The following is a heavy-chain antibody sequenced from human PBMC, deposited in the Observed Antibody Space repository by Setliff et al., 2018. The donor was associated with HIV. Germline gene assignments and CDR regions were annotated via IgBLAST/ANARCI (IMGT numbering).Heavy chain of an antibody. J-gene: IGHJ3*02. CDR3: ATKAHSGYDDAFDI. CDR1: GGTFSSYA. Sequence: SVKVSCKASGGTFSSYAISWVRQAPGQGLEWMGGIIPILGIANYPQKFQGRVTITADKSTSTAYMELSSLRSEDTAVYYCATKAHSGYDDAFDIWGQGTMVTVSS. V-gene: IGHV1-69*10. D-gene: IGHD5-12*01. CDR2: IIPILGIA.